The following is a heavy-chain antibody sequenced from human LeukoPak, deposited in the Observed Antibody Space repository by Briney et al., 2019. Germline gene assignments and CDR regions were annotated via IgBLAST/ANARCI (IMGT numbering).Heavy chain of an antibody. V-gene: IGHV1-46*01. CDR2: INPSGGST. CDR1: GYTFTSYY. CDR3: ARQYRSSWSLQYYYYYMDV. J-gene: IGHJ6*03. Sequence: GASVKVSCKASGYTFTSYYMHWVRQAPGQGLEWMGIINPSGGSTSYAQKFQGRVTMTRDTSTSTVYMELSSLRSEDTAVYYCARQYRSSWSLQYYYYYMDVWGKGTTVTIPS. D-gene: IGHD6-13*01.